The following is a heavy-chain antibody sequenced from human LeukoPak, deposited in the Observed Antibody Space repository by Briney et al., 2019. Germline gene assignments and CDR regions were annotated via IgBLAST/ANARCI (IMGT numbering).Heavy chain of an antibody. Sequence: GESLKISCKGFGYSVSIYWIGWVRQMPGKGLEWMGIIYPDDSDTRYNPSFVGQVTISADKSNSTAYLQWTSLKASDTAMYYCARGSHSSGYFGYFDLWGQGTLVTVSS. CDR2: IYPDDSDT. V-gene: IGHV5-51*01. CDR1: GYSVSIYW. J-gene: IGHJ5*02. CDR3: ARGSHSSGYFGYFDL. D-gene: IGHD6-19*01.